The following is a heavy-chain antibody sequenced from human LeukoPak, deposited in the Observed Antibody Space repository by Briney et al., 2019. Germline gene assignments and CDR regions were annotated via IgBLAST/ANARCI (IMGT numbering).Heavy chain of an antibody. D-gene: IGHD5-18*01. J-gene: IGHJ3*02. CDR3: ARARSSYGYGDAFDI. CDR1: GLTFSSYA. V-gene: IGHV3-30*04. Sequence: GGSLRLSCAASGLTFSSYAMHWVRQAPGKGLEWVAVISYDGSNKYYADSVKGRFTISRDNSKNTLYLQMNSLRAEDTAVYYCARARSSYGYGDAFDIWGQGTMVTVSS. CDR2: ISYDGSNK.